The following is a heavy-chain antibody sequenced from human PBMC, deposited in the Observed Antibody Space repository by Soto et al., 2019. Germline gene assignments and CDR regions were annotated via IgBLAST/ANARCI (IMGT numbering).Heavy chain of an antibody. CDR2: IIPIFGTA. D-gene: IGHD6-13*01. J-gene: IGHJ4*02. CDR3: ARGSYSSSLLESLNY. V-gene: IGHV1-69*13. Sequence: ASVKVSCKASGGTFSSYAISWVRQAPGQGLEWMGGIIPIFGTANYAQKFQDRVTITADESTSTAYMELSSLRSEDTAVYYCARGSYSSSLLESLNYWGQGTLVTVSS. CDR1: GGTFSSYA.